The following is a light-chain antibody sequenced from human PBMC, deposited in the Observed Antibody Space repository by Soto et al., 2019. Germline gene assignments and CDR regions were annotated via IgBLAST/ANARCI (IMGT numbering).Light chain of an antibody. CDR3: CSYAGGYTHAV. CDR1: SSDVGTYNY. Sequence: QSALTQPRSVSGPPGQSVSISFSGTSSDVGTYNYVSWYQQHPGKAPKLMIYDVTKRPSGVPDRCSGSKSGNTASLTISGLEAEDEADYYCCSYAGGYTHAVFGGGTKLTVL. J-gene: IGLJ2*01. CDR2: DVT. V-gene: IGLV2-11*01.